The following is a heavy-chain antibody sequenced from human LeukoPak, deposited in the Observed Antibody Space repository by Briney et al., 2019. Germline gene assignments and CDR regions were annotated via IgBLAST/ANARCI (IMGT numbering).Heavy chain of an antibody. CDR1: GFTLDDYA. CDR3: AKDISQRCSGGSCYSDVVFQH. Sequence: AGGSLRLSCAASGFTLDDYAMHWVRQAPGKGLEWVSLLSWDGGSTYYADSVKGRFTISRDNSKNSLYLQMNSLRAEDTALYYCAKDISQRCSGGSCYSDVVFQHWGQGTLVTVSS. CDR2: LSWDGGST. V-gene: IGHV3-43D*04. J-gene: IGHJ1*01. D-gene: IGHD2-15*01.